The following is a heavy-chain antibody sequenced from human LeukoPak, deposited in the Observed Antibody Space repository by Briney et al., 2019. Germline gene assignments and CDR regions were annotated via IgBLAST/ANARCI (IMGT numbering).Heavy chain of an antibody. CDR1: GGSISSSYSY. D-gene: IGHD7-27*01. V-gene: IGHV4-39*07. CDR2: IYYSGST. J-gene: IGHJ4*02. Sequence: SETLSLTCTVSGGSISSSYSYWGWIRQPPGKGLEWIGNIYYSGSTYYNPSLKSRVTISVDTSKNHFSLKLNSVTAADTAVYYCARLNWGAGDYWGQGTLVTVSS. CDR3: ARLNWGAGDY.